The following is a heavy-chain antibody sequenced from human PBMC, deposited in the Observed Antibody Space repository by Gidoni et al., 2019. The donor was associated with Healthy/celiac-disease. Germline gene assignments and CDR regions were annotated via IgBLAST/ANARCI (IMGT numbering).Heavy chain of an antibody. Sequence: QVQLQESGPGLVKPSETLSLTCTVAGGAISSYYWSCIRQPPGKGLEWIGYIYYSGSTNYNPSLKSRVTISVYTSKNQFSLKLSLVTSADTAVYDCARGKWFVVGENWFDPWGQGTLVTVSS. V-gene: IGHV4-59*01. D-gene: IGHD3-10*01. CDR3: ARGKWFVVGENWFDP. J-gene: IGHJ5*02. CDR2: IYYSGST. CDR1: GGAISSYY.